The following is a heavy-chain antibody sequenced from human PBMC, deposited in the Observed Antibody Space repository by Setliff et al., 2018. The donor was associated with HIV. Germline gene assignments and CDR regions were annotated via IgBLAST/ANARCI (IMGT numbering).Heavy chain of an antibody. CDR1: GFTLSDHY. D-gene: IGHD1-26*01. Sequence: PGGSLRLSCAASGFTLSDHYMDWVRQAPGKGPEWVAHIKDDGSEEDYVESVKGRVTISRDNAKNSLYLQMNNMRVEDTAVYYCTTLVGANPWHDAFDIWGHGTMVTVSS. CDR3: TTLVGANPWHDAFDI. V-gene: IGHV3-7*03. J-gene: IGHJ3*02. CDR2: IKDDGSEE.